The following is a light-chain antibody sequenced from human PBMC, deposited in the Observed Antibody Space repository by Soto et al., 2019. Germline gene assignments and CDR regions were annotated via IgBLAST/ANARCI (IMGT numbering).Light chain of an antibody. Sequence: DIQMTQSPSTLSASVGDRVTITCRASQSISTWLAWYQQRAGKAPKLLIYKASNLESGVPSRFSGSGSGTDFTLTISSLQPDDFATYYCQQYSDNWTFGQGTKV. CDR1: QSISTW. CDR2: KAS. CDR3: QQYSDNWT. V-gene: IGKV1-5*03. J-gene: IGKJ1*01.